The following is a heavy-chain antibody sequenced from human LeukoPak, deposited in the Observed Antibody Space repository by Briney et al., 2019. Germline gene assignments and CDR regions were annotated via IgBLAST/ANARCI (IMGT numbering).Heavy chain of an antibody. CDR2: IRQDGSEK. J-gene: IGHJ3*02. V-gene: IGHV3-7*01. D-gene: IGHD4-17*01. CDR1: GFTFSSYW. CDR3: ARDSSTVTTPDAFDI. Sequence: GGSLRLSCAASGFTFSSYWMSWVRQAPGKGLEWVANIRQDGSEKYYVDSVKGRFTISRDNAKNSLYLQMDSLRAEDTAVYYCARDSSTVTTPDAFDIWGQGTMVTVSS.